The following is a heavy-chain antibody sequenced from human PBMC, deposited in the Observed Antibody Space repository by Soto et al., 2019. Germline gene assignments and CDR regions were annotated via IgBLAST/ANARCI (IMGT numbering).Heavy chain of an antibody. CDR1: GYTFTGYY. J-gene: IGHJ4*02. D-gene: IGHD3-3*01. V-gene: IGHV1-2*04. CDR3: ARGYDFWGGYSEYYFDY. CDR2: INPNSGGT. Sequence: ASVKVSCKASGYTFTGYYMHWVRQAPGQGLEWMGWINPNSGGTNYAQKFQGWVTMTRDTSISTAYMELSRLRSDDTAVYYCARGYDFWGGYSEYYFDYWGQGTLVTVSS.